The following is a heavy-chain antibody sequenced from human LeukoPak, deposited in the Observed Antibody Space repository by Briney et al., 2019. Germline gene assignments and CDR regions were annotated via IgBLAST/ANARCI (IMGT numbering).Heavy chain of an antibody. CDR1: GYTFTNYY. CDR2: INPSGGST. D-gene: IGHD2-15*01. CDR3: ARSAFVAGCDY. V-gene: IGHV1-46*01. J-gene: IGHJ4*02. Sequence: ASVKVSCKASGYTFTNYYMHWVRQAPGQGLEWMAMINPSGGSTTYAQKFQGRVTMTRDKSTSTVYMELSSLRSEDTAVYYCARSAFVAGCDYWGQGTLVTVSS.